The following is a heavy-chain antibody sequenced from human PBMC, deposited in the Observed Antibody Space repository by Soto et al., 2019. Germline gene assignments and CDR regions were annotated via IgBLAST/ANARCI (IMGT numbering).Heavy chain of an antibody. Sequence: ASVKVSCKASGYTFTSYAMHWVRQAPGQRLEWMGWINAGNGNTKYSQKFQGRVTITRDTSASTAYMELSSLRSEDTAVYYCARDLQVVVRGGYYYYYYMDVWGKGTTVTVSS. CDR1: GYTFTSYA. D-gene: IGHD3-10*01. CDR3: ARDLQVVVRGGYYYYYYMDV. CDR2: INAGNGNT. J-gene: IGHJ6*03. V-gene: IGHV1-3*01.